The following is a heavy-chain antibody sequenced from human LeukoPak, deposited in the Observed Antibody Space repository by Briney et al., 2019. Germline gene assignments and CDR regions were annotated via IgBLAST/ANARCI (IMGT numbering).Heavy chain of an antibody. V-gene: IGHV3-69-1*01. CDR2: ISPGGTM. CDR1: RFTFSDYY. D-gene: IGHD4-17*01. Sequence: GGSLRLSCAASRFTFSDYYMSWIRQAPGKGLEWVAYISPGGTMYYADSVKGRFTISRDNSKNTLYLQMNSLRAEDTAVYYCARVLYGDYPFDLWGRGTLVTVSS. CDR3: ARVLYGDYPFDL. J-gene: IGHJ2*01.